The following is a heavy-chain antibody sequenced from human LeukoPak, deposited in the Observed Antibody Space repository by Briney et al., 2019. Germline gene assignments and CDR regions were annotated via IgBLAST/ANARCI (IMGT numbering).Heavy chain of an antibody. J-gene: IGHJ4*02. CDR3: ASGYGSGSHLY. CDR1: GGSISKYY. Sequence: SETLSLTCTVSGGSISKYYLSWIRQPAGKGLEWIGRIFTSGSATSSSSFKSRVTMSADTSKNQFSLNLSSVTAADTAVYFCASGYGSGSHLYWGQGILVTVSS. D-gene: IGHD3-10*01. CDR2: IFTSGSA. V-gene: IGHV4-4*07.